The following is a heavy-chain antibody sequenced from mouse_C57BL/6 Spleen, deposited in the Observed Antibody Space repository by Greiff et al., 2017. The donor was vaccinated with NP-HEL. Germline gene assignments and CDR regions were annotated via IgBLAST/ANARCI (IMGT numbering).Heavy chain of an antibody. Sequence: QVTLKESGPGILQPSQTLSLTCSFSGFSLSTSGMGVSWIRQPPGKGLEWLAHIYWDDDKRYNPSLKSRLTISKDTSRNQVFLKITSVDTADTATYYCARGDYGPFDYWGQGTTLTVSS. V-gene: IGHV8-12*01. CDR3: ARGDYGPFDY. D-gene: IGHD1-1*01. CDR1: GFSLSTSGMG. CDR2: IYWDDDK. J-gene: IGHJ2*01.